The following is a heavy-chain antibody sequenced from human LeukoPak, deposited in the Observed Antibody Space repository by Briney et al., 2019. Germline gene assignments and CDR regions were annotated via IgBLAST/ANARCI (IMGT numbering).Heavy chain of an antibody. V-gene: IGHV5-51*01. Sequence: GGSLQISCQSSGYSFTNNWIGWVRQMPGKGLEWMGIIYPGDSNTKYSPPFQGQVTISVDKSITTAYLQWSSLKASDTAMYYCVRSPACSGGDCYPNWFDPWGQGTLVTVSS. CDR3: VRSPACSGGDCYPNWFDP. CDR2: IYPGDSNT. J-gene: IGHJ5*02. D-gene: IGHD2-15*01. CDR1: GYSFTNNW.